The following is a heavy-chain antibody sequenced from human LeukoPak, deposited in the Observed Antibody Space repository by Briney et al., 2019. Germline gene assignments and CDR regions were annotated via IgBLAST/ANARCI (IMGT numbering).Heavy chain of an antibody. CDR2: IRYDGSNK. V-gene: IGHV3-30*02. CDR3: ARGVHYYDSGSYVKVADY. CDR1: RFTFTGYG. Sequence: GGSLRLSCATSRFTFTGYGMHWVRQAPGKGLEWVAFIRYDGSNKYYADSVKGRFTISRDNAKNTLYLQMNSLRAEDTAVYYCARGVHYYDSGSYVKVADYWGQGTLVTVSS. D-gene: IGHD3-22*01. J-gene: IGHJ4*02.